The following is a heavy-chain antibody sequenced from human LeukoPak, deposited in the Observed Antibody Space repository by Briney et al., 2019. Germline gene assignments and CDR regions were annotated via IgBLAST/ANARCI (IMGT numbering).Heavy chain of an antibody. CDR2: IKQDGSEK. J-gene: IGHJ4*02. CDR3: ARDIRGYFDY. CDR1: GFTFGSYW. V-gene: IGHV3-7*01. Sequence: GGSLRLSCAASGFTFGSYWMSWVRQAPGKGLEWVANIKQDGSEKYYVDSVKGRFTISRDNAKNSLYLQMNSLRAEDTAVYYCARDIRGYFDYWGQGTLVTVSS. D-gene: IGHD3-10*01.